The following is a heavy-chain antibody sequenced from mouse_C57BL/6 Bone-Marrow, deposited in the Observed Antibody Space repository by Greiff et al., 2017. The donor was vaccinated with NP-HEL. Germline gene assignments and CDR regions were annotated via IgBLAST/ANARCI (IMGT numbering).Heavy chain of an antibody. CDR1: GFTFTDYY. Sequence: VQLQQSGPVLVKPGPSVKISCKASGFTFTDYYMHWVKQSHGKSLEWIGLVYPYNGGTCYNQKFKGKATLTVDTSSSKAYMDLNSLTSEDSAVDYCARSNFTTVVDYWGQGTTLTVSS. J-gene: IGHJ2*01. CDR2: VYPYNGGT. D-gene: IGHD1-1*01. V-gene: IGHV1-36*01. CDR3: ARSNFTTVVDY.